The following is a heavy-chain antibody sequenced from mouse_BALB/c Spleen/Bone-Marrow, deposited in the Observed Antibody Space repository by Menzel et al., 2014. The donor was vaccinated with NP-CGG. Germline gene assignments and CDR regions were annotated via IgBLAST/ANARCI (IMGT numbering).Heavy chain of an antibody. CDR1: GFTFSSYG. Sequence: EVKLMESGGDLVKPGGSLKLSCAASGFTFSSYGMSWVRQTPDKRLEWVATISSGGSYTYYPDSVKGRFTISRDNAKNTLYLQMSSLKSEDTAMYYCARPTTVVATGGSFDYWGQGTTLTASS. CDR2: ISSGGSYT. V-gene: IGHV5-6*01. CDR3: ARPTTVVATGGSFDY. J-gene: IGHJ2*01. D-gene: IGHD1-1*01.